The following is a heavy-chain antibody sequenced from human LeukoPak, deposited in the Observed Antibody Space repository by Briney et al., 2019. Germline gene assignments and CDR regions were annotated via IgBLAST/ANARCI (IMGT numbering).Heavy chain of an antibody. CDR1: GFTFSDYY. D-gene: IGHD3/OR15-3a*01. Sequence: PGGSLRLSCAAPGFTFSDYYMSWIRQAPGKGLEWVSYISSSGSTIYYADSVKGRFTISRDNAKNSLYLQMNSLRAEDTALYYCARGAADDLYYMDVWGKGTTVTVSS. CDR3: ARGAADDLYYMDV. CDR2: ISSSGSTI. J-gene: IGHJ6*03. V-gene: IGHV3-11*01.